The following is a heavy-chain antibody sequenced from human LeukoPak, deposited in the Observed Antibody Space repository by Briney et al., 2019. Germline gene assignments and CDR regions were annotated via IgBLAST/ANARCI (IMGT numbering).Heavy chain of an antibody. Sequence: SETLSLTCTVSGGSISSGSYYWSWIRQPAGEGLEWIGRIYTSGSTNYNPSLKSRVTISVDTSKNQFSLKLSSVTAADTAVYYCARGRDYGDYNWFDPWGQGTLVTVSS. V-gene: IGHV4-61*02. D-gene: IGHD4-17*01. CDR3: ARGRDYGDYNWFDP. J-gene: IGHJ5*02. CDR2: IYTSGST. CDR1: GGSISSGSYY.